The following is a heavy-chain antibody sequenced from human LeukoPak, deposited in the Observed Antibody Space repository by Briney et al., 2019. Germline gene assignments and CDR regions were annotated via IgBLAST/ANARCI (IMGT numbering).Heavy chain of an antibody. CDR2: IRYDGSNK. V-gene: IGHV3-30*02. CDR1: GFTSSSCG. Sequence: GGSLRLSCAASGFTSSSCGMHWVRQAPGKGLEWVAFIRYDGSNKYYADSVKGRFTISRDNSKNTLYLQMKSLRAEDTAVYYCAKGGGYEAQYYYYYLDVWGKGTTVTVSS. D-gene: IGHD5-12*01. CDR3: AKGGGYEAQYYYYYLDV. J-gene: IGHJ6*03.